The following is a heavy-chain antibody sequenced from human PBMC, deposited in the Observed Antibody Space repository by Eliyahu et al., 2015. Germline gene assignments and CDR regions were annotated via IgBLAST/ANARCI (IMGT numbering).Heavy chain of an antibody. CDR3: ARGMKSNWPVDAFDI. CDR1: GFSFSSYE. Sequence: EVQLVESGGGLVQPGGSLRLSCAASGFSFSSYEMNWVRQAPGKGLEWVSYISSSGTTIFYADSVKGRFTISKDNAKSSLLLQMNSLRAEDTAVYHCARGMKSNWPVDAFDIWGQGTMVTVSS. J-gene: IGHJ3*02. D-gene: IGHD2-8*01. CDR2: ISSSGTTI. V-gene: IGHV3-48*03.